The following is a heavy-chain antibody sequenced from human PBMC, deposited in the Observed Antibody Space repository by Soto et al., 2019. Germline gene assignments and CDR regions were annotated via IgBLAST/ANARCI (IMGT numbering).Heavy chain of an antibody. D-gene: IGHD3-10*01. V-gene: IGHV4-59*01. CDR2: INHNGST. Sequence: SETLSLTCTVSVASFNDYYWSWIRQPPGEGLQWIAYINHNGSTAYNPSLMNRVTISLDTSRSQFSLSLSSVTAADTAVYYCTTEKTGSHADYWGQGVLVTVSS. CDR1: VASFNDYY. J-gene: IGHJ4*02. CDR3: TTEKTGSHADY.